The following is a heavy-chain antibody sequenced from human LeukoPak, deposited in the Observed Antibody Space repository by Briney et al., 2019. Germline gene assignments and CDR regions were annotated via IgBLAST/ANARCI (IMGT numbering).Heavy chain of an antibody. CDR2: IYYSGST. J-gene: IGHJ6*03. V-gene: IGHV4-30-4*08. D-gene: IGHD1-26*01. CDR3: ARNSGSLPYYYYYYMDV. Sequence: SQTLSLTCTVSGGSISSGDYYWSWICQPPGKGLEWIGYIYYSGSTYYNPSLKSRVTISVDTSKNQFSLKLSSVTAADTAVYYCARNSGSLPYYYYYYMDVWGKGTTVTVSS. CDR1: GGSISSGDYY.